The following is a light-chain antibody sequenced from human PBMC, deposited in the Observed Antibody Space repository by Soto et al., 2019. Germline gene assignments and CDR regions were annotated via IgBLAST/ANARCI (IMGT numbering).Light chain of an antibody. CDR2: DAS. V-gene: IGKV1-5*01. CDR3: QQLGNYPLT. J-gene: IGKJ4*01. CDR1: QSISSW. Sequence: DIQMTQSPSTLSASVGDRVTITCRASQSISSWLAWYQQKPGKAPKLLIYDASSLERGVPSRFSGSGSGTEFTLTISSLQPDDFVTYYCQQLGNYPLTFGGGTKVDIK.